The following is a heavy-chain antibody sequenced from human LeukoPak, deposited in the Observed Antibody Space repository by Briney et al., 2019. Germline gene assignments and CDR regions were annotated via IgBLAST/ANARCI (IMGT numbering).Heavy chain of an antibody. V-gene: IGHV3-23*01. J-gene: IGHJ4*02. Sequence: PGGSLRLSCAASGFTFNSYSLSWVRQAPGKGLEWVSGITSSGGSTYYADSVKGRFTISRDNSKNTLYLQMNSLRAEDTAIYYCAKDLRDFDYWGQGTLVTVSS. CDR2: ITSSGGST. CDR1: GFTFNSYS. D-gene: IGHD3-9*01. CDR3: AKDLRDFDY.